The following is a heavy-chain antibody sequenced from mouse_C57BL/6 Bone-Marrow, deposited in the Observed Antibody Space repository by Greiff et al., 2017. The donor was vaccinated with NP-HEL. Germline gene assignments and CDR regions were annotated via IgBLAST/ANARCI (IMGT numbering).Heavy chain of an antibody. J-gene: IGHJ1*03. V-gene: IGHV1-61*01. CDR2: IYPSDSET. CDR3: ARYGYYPDFDV. Sequence: QVQLQQPGAELVRPGSSVKLSCKASGYTFTSYWMDWVKQRPGQGLEWIGNIYPSDSETHYNQKFKDKATLTVDKSSSTAYMQLSSLTSEDSAVYYCARYGYYPDFDVWGTGTTVTVSA. CDR1: GYTFTSYW. D-gene: IGHD2-3*01.